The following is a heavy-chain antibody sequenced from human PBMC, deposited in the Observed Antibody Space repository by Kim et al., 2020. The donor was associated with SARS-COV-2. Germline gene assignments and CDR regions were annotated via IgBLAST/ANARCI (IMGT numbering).Heavy chain of an antibody. J-gene: IGHJ3*02. CDR3: AKDLRRFTYGQYDNIRYDAFDI. V-gene: IGHV3-23*01. CDR2: ISYTGDNT. Sequence: GGSLRLSCAASGFTFNNYAMSWVRQAPGKGLEWVATISYTGDNTFYADSVKGRFTISRDNSRNTLYLQMNSLRAEDTAVYYCAKDLRRFTYGQYDNIRYDAFDIWGQGTMVTVSP. CDR1: GFTFNNYA. D-gene: IGHD3-22*01.